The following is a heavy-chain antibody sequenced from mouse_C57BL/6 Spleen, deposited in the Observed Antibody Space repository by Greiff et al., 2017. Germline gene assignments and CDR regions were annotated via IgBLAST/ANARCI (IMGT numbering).Heavy chain of an antibody. CDR2: IDPSDSYT. J-gene: IGHJ4*01. V-gene: IGHV1-69*01. CDR3: ARSYGNYVGAMDY. CDR1: GYTFTSYW. Sequence: QVQLQQPGAELVMPGASVKLSCKASGYTFTSYWMHWVKQRPGQGLEWIGEIDPSDSYTNYNQKFKGKSTLTVDKSSSTAYMQRSSLTSEDSAVYYCARSYGNYVGAMDYWGQGTSVTVSS. D-gene: IGHD2-1*01.